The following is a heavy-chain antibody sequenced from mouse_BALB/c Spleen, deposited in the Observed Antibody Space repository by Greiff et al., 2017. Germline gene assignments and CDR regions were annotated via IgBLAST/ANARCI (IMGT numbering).Heavy chain of an antibody. V-gene: IGHV1-4*02. Sequence: VQLQQSAAELARPGASVKMSCKASGYTFTSYTMHWVKQRPGQGLEWIGYINPSSGYTEYNQKFKDKTTLTADKSSSTAYMQLSSLTSEDSAVYYCPSYGSNYAMDYWGKGTSVTVAS. CDR2: INPSSGYT. CDR3: PSYGSNYAMDY. CDR1: GYTFTSYT. D-gene: IGHD1-1*01. J-gene: IGHJ4*01.